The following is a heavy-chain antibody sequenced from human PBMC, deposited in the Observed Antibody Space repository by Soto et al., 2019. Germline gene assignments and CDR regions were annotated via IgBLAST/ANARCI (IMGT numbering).Heavy chain of an antibody. CDR1: GGSVSDKTYY. V-gene: IGHV4-61*01. J-gene: IGHJ4*02. D-gene: IGHD4-17*01. Sequence: SETLSLTCPVSGGSVSDKTYYWSWIRQPPGKRLEWIGYVYYSGTTNYNPSLKSRVTISVDLSKNQFSLRLSSVTTADTALYYCARTTAVPNSLRSRYFFDYWGQGTLVTVSS. CDR3: ARTTAVPNSLRSRYFFDY. CDR2: VYYSGTT.